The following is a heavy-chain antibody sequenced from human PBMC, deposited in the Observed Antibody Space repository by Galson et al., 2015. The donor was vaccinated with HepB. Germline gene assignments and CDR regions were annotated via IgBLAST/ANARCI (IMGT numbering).Heavy chain of an antibody. CDR2: MNSAGTIT. D-gene: IGHD3-16*02. J-gene: IGHJ4*02. Sequence: SLRLSCAASGSTFSSYWMHWVRQAPGKGLVWVSRMNSAGTITHYADSVKGRFTISRDNAKNTLYLQMNSLRAEDTAVYYCCAERDLYRYLHWGQGTLVTVSS. V-gene: IGHV3-74*01. CDR1: GSTFSSYW. CDR3: CAERDLYRYLH.